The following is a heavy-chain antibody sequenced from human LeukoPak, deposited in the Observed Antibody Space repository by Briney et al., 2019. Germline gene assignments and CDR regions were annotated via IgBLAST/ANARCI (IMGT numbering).Heavy chain of an antibody. CDR1: GFTFSSYA. D-gene: IGHD2-2*01. CDR3: AKVGQYQLLST. V-gene: IGHV3-23*01. CDR2: ISGSGGST. J-gene: IGHJ4*02. Sequence: GGSLRLSCAASGFTFSSYAMSWVRQAPGKGLEWVSAISGSGGSTYYADSVKGRFTISRDNSKNTLYLQMNSLRAEDAAVYYCAKVGQYQLLSTWGQGTLVTVSS.